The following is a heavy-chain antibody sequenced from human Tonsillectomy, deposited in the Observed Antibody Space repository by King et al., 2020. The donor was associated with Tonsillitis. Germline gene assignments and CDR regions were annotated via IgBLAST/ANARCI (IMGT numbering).Heavy chain of an antibody. D-gene: IGHD3-3*01. Sequence: VQLVESGGGVVQPGGSLRLSCAASGFTFGSYGMHWVRQAPGKGLEWVTFIRYDGNNKYYADSVKGRFTISRDNSKNTLYQQMNSLRAEDTAVYYCAKDSSAFWSGFSSGYYYGMDVWGQGTTVTVSS. CDR3: AKDSSAFWSGFSSGYYYGMDV. CDR2: IRYDGNNK. J-gene: IGHJ6*02. V-gene: IGHV3-30*02. CDR1: GFTFGSYG.